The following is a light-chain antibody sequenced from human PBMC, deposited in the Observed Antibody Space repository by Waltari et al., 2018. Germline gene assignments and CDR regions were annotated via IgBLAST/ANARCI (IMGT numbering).Light chain of an antibody. CDR1: GGTVASNY. V-gene: IGLV6-57*02. J-gene: IGLJ1*01. CDR2: EDS. Sequence: NFMLTQPHSVSESPGKTVTISCIGSGGTVASNYVQWYQQRPGSAPTIVIYEDSQRPSGVPDRFSGSIDSSSNSASLTISGLETEDEADYYCQSYDNNFQGVFGTGTKVTVL. CDR3: QSYDNNFQGV.